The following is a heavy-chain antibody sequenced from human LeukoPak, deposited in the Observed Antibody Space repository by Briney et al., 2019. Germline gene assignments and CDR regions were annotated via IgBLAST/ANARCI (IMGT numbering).Heavy chain of an antibody. J-gene: IGHJ3*02. CDR1: GFTFSSYW. V-gene: IGHV3-7*01. D-gene: IGHD1-26*01. CDR2: IKQDGSEK. CDR3: ARGGSYLGVAFDT. Sequence: GRSLRLSCAASGFTFSSYWMSWVRQAPGKGLEWVANIKQDGSEKYYVDSVKGRFTISRDNAKNSLYLQMNSLRAEDTAVYYCARGGSYLGVAFDTWGQGTMVTVSS.